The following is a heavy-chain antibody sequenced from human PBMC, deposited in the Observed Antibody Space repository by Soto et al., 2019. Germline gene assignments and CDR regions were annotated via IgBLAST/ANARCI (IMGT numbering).Heavy chain of an antibody. D-gene: IGHD3-3*01. V-gene: IGHV3-23*01. CDR3: AKALVLEWLAPVFDY. Sequence: GGSLRLSCAASGFPFSIHAMSLVRQSPGKGLEWVSSISGSGGSTYYADSVKGRFTISRDNSKNTPYLQMNRLRAEDTAVYYCAKALVLEWLAPVFDYWGQGTLVTVSS. CDR2: ISGSGGST. J-gene: IGHJ4*02. CDR1: GFPFSIHA.